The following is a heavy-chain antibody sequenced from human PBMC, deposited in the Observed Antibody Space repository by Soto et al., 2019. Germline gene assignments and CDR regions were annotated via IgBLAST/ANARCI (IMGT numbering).Heavy chain of an antibody. CDR3: ARAKYEYIWGSYHPVDQ. CDR2: INVGDDKT. CDR1: GKSFDNFA. V-gene: IGHV1-3*01. J-gene: IGHJ4*02. Sequence: QVQLVQSGAEVKKPGASVRLSCKVSGKSFDNFAVHWVRQTPGQRPEWMGRINVGDDKTKYSEKFQGRVIVSYDTSATTAYMELRALSSEDTAVYYCARAKYEYIWGSYHPVDQWAQGAQVTVAS. D-gene: IGHD3-16*02.